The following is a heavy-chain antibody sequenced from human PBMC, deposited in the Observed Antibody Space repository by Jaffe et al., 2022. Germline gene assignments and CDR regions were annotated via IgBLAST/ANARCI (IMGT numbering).Heavy chain of an antibody. V-gene: IGHV3-49*04. D-gene: IGHD3-10*01. CDR1: GFTFGDYA. Sequence: EVQLVESGGGLVQPGRSLRLSCTASGFTFGDYAMSWVRQAPGKGLEWVGFIRSKAYGGTTEYAASVKGRFTISRDDSKSIAYLQMNSLKTEDTAVYYCTSYTMVRGEISWGQGTLVTVSS. CDR2: IRSKAYGGTT. CDR3: TSYTMVRGEIS. J-gene: IGHJ5*02.